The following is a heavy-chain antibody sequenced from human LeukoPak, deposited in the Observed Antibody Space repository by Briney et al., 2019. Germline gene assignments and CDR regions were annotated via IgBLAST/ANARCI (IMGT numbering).Heavy chain of an antibody. CDR2: TYYRSKWYN. D-gene: IGHD5/OR15-5a*01. CDR1: VDSVSSNSAA. Sequence: SQTLSLTCAISVDSVSSNSAAWNWIRQSPSRGLEWLGRTYYRSKWYNDYAVSVKSRITINPDTSKNQISLQLNSVTPEDTAVYYCARDSVTLGSGGGNFDYWGQGTLVTVSS. V-gene: IGHV6-1*01. CDR3: ARDSVTLGSGGGNFDY. J-gene: IGHJ4*02.